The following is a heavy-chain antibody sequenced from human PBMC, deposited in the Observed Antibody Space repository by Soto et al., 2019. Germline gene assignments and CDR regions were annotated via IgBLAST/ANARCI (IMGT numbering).Heavy chain of an antibody. CDR2: SIPVFQTA. D-gene: IGHD3-22*01. CDR1: GGLFSSYP. V-gene: IGHV1-69*01. Sequence: QEQLVQSGAEVKKPGSSVKVSCKASGGLFSSYPISWVRQVPGQGLEWMGGSIPVFQTAYYTQRFQGRVTITANESTNTAYMELSSLRSEDTAIYYCARGGSGYTSFNEFWGQGTLVTVSS. CDR3: ARGGSGYTSFNEF. J-gene: IGHJ4*02.